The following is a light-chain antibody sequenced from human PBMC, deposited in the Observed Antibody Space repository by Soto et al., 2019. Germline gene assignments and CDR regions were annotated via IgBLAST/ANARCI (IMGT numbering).Light chain of an antibody. CDR3: QSYDSSSRV. J-gene: IGLJ3*02. V-gene: IGLV6-57*01. Sequence: NFMLTQSHSVSESPGKTVTISCTRSSGSIASNYVQWYQQRPGSSPTTVIYENNQRPSGVPDRFSGSIDSSSNSASLTISGLKTEDEAYYYCQSYDSSSRVFGGGTKLTVL. CDR2: ENN. CDR1: SGSIASNY.